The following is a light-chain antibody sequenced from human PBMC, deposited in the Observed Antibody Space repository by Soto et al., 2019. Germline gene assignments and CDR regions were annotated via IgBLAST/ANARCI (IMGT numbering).Light chain of an antibody. Sequence: EIVLTQSPATLSLSPGERATLSCRASQSVNTYLAWYQQKPGQAPRLLIYDASNRATGIPARFSGSGPGTDFTLTITRLEPEDFAVYYCQEYDAPPPITFGLGTRLEIK. V-gene: IGKV3-11*01. CDR1: QSVNTY. CDR2: DAS. J-gene: IGKJ5*01. CDR3: QEYDAPPPIT.